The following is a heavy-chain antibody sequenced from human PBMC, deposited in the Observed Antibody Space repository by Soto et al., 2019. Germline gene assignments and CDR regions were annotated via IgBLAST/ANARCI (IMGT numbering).Heavy chain of an antibody. CDR3: AGYAAFDI. D-gene: IGHD5-18*01. CDR2: INHSGST. CDR1: GGSFSGYY. Sequence: QVQLQQWGAGLLKPSETLSLTCAVYGGSFSGYYWSWIRQPPGKGLEWIGEINHSGSTNYNPSLKSRVTIPVDTSKNQFSLKLSSVTAADTAVYYCAGYAAFDIWGQGTMVTVSS. V-gene: IGHV4-34*01. J-gene: IGHJ3*02.